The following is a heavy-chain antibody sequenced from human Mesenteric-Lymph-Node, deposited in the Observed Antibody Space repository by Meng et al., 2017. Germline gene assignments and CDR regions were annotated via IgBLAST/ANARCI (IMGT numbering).Heavy chain of an antibody. Sequence: GGSLRLSCTGSGFTSDNYALSWFRQAPGKGPQWVGFIRSKLYGGTTEYAASVKGRFTISRDDSKTIAYLQMNSLKPEDTDVYYCTRGSAPNYSGSGSVYGMDVWGQGTTVTVSS. V-gene: IGHV3-49*03. CDR2: IRSKLYGGTT. CDR3: TRGSAPNYSGSGSVYGMDV. CDR1: GFTSDNYA. J-gene: IGHJ6*02. D-gene: IGHD3-10*01.